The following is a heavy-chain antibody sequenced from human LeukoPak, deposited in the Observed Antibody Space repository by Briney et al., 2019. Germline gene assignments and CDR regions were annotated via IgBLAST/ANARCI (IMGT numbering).Heavy chain of an antibody. V-gene: IGHV4-59*01. CDR1: GGSISGYY. D-gene: IGHD3-9*01. J-gene: IGHJ5*02. CDR3: ARADYDILTGYWLDP. Sequence: PSETLSLTCSVSGGSISGYYWSWIRQPPGKGLEWIGFISYTGSTNYNPSHKSRVTISVDTAKNQFSLKLSSVTAADTAVYYCARADYDILTGYWLDPWGQGTLVTVSS. CDR2: ISYTGST.